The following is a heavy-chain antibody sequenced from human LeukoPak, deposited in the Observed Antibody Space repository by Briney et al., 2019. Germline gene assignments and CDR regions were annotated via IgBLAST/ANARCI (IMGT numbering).Heavy chain of an antibody. J-gene: IGHJ6*03. D-gene: IGHD2-15*01. CDR3: AKDRWDIVVVAAATTGRHYMDV. V-gene: IGHV3-30*02. Sequence: GGSLRLSCAASGFTFSSYGMHWVRQAPGKGLEWVAFIRYDGSNKYYADSVKGRFTISRDNSKNTLYLRMNSLRAEDTAVYYCAKDRWDIVVVAAATTGRHYMDVWGKGTTVTVSS. CDR1: GFTFSSYG. CDR2: IRYDGSNK.